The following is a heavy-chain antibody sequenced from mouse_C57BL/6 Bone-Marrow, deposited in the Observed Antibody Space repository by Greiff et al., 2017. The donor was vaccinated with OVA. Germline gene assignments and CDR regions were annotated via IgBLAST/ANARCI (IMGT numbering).Heavy chain of an antibody. Sequence: EVQLVESGGGLVKPGGSLKLSCAASGFTFSSYAMSWVRQTPEKRLEWVATISDGGSYTYYPDNVTGRFTISRDNAKNNLYLQMSHLKSEDTAMYYCARVGYFDYWGQGTTLTVSS. CDR2: ISDGGSYT. J-gene: IGHJ2*01. CDR3: ARVGYFDY. CDR1: GFTFSSYA. V-gene: IGHV5-4*01.